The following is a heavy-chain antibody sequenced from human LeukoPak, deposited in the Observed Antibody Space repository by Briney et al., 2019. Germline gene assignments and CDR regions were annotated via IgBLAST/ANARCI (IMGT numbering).Heavy chain of an antibody. CDR3: ARKGYCSSTSCTTPTFDY. D-gene: IGHD2-2*01. CDR1: GYTFTSYG. CDR2: ISAYNGNT. V-gene: IGHV1-18*01. J-gene: IGHJ4*02. Sequence: ASVKVSCKASGYTFTSYGISWVRQAPGQGLEWMGWISAYNGNTNYAQKLQGRVTMTTDTSTSTAYMELRSLRSDDTAVYYRARKGYCSSTSCTTPTFDYWGQGTLVTVSS.